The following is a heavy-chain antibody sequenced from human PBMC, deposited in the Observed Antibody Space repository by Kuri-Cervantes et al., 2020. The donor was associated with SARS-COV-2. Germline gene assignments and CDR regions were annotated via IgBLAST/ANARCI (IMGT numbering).Heavy chain of an antibody. CDR3: ARGRGHSYGYAFDM. CDR1: GFTFSSYS. Sequence: GGSLRLSCAASGFTFSSYSMNWVRQAPGEGLEWVSYINSNGSTKKYADSVKGRFTISRDNAKNSLFLEMNSLRAGDTAIYYCARGRGHSYGYAFDMWGLGTLVTVSS. CDR2: INSNGSTK. V-gene: IGHV3-48*04. J-gene: IGHJ3*02. D-gene: IGHD5-18*01.